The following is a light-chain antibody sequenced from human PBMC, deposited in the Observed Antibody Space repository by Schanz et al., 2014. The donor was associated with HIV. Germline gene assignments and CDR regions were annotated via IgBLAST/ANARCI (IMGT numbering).Light chain of an antibody. CDR1: QYISRW. J-gene: IGKJ2*01. CDR2: QAS. Sequence: DIQMTQSPSTLSASVGDGVTITCRASQYISRWLAWYQQKPGQAPHLLIYQASTLQTGVSLRFSGSGSGTEFTLTISGLLPDDFATYYCQQCVTYPYTFGQGTKLDIK. V-gene: IGKV1-5*03. CDR3: QQCVTYPYT.